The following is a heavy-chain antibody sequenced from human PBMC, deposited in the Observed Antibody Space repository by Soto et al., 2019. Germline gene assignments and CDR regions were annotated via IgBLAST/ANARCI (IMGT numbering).Heavy chain of an antibody. D-gene: IGHD6-19*01. CDR3: AKLPLAGIHYFDY. V-gene: IGHV3-23*01. CDR1: GFTFNNYA. Sequence: GGSLRLSCAASGFTFNNYAMSWVRQAPGKGLEWVSAMSGGGGNTFHADSVKGRFTISRDNSRTTLYLQMNSLRAEDTAIYYCAKLPLAGIHYFDYWGQGTQVTVSS. J-gene: IGHJ4*02. CDR2: MSGGGGNT.